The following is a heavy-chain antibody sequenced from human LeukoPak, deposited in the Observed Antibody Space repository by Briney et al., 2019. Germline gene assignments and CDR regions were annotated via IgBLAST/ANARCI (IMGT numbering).Heavy chain of an antibody. V-gene: IGHV4-38-2*02. J-gene: IGHJ4*02. CDR1: GYSISSGYY. CDR3: ARADYYDSSGYYYGGRGFDY. D-gene: IGHD3-22*01. Sequence: SETLSLTCTVSGYSISSGYYWGWIRQPPGKGLEWIGSIYHSGSTYYNPSLKSRVTISVDTSKNQFSLKLSSVTAADTAVYYCARADYYDSSGYYYGGRGFDYWGQGTLVTVSS. CDR2: IYHSGST.